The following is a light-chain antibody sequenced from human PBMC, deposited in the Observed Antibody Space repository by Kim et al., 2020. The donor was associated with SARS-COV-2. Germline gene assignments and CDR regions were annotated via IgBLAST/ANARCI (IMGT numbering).Light chain of an antibody. CDR2: RNN. Sequence: LTQPPSVSKGLRQTATLTCTGNSNNVGNQGAAWLQQHQGHPPKLLSYRNNNRPSGISERLSASRSGNTASLTITGLQPEDEADYYCSVWDSSLSAWVLGGGTQLTVL. CDR3: SVWDSSLSAWV. CDR1: SNNVGNQG. J-gene: IGLJ3*02. V-gene: IGLV10-54*01.